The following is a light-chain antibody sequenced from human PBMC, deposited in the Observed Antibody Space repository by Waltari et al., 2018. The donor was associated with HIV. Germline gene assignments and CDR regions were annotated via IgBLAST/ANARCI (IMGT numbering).Light chain of an antibody. CDR3: GTWDSSLSAWV. V-gene: IGLV1-51*01. CDR1: SSNIGNNY. J-gene: IGLJ3*02. Sequence: QSVLTQPPSVSAAPGQKVTISCSGCSSNIGNNYVTWYQPLPGTTPKLLIYDSNKRPSGIPDRFAGSKSGTSGTLAITGLQTGDEADYYCGTWDSSLSAWVFGGGTKLTVL. CDR2: DSN.